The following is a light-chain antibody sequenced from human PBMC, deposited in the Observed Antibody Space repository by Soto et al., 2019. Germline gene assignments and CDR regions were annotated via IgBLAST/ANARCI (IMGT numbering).Light chain of an antibody. J-gene: IGLJ2*01. V-gene: IGLV2-14*01. CDR3: CSYTGSLTLL. CDR1: SSDVGGYDY. CDR2: EVS. Sequence: QSVLTQPASVSGSPGQSITISCTGSSSDVGGYDYVSWYQQHPGKAPKLMIYEVSNRPSGVSNRFSGSKSGNTASLIISGLQAEDEADYYCCSYTGSLTLLFGGGTKLTVL.